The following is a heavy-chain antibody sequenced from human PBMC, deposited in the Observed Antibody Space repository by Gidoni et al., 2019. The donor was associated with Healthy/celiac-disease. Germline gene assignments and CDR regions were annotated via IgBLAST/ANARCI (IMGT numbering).Heavy chain of an antibody. Sequence: EVQLVESGGGLVQPGGSLRLSCAASGFTFSSYWMSWVRQAPGKGLEWVANIKQDGSEKYYVDSVKGRFTISRDNAKNSLYLQMNSLRAEDTAVYYCARASAPNYSSGWYALGYWGQGTLVTVSS. CDR1: GFTFSSYW. V-gene: IGHV3-7*01. CDR2: IKQDGSEK. D-gene: IGHD6-19*01. J-gene: IGHJ4*02. CDR3: ARASAPNYSSGWYALGY.